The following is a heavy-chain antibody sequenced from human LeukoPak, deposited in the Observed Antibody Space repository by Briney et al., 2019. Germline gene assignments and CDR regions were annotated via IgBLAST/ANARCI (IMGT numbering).Heavy chain of an antibody. V-gene: IGHV4-59*01. CDR2: IYYSGST. D-gene: IGHD3-3*01. J-gene: IGHJ4*02. CDR1: GGSISSYY. Sequence: PSQTLSLTCTVSGGSISSYYWSWIRQPPGKGLEWIGYIYYSGSTNYNPSLKSRVTISVDTSKNQFSLKLSSVTAADTAVYYCARTLHYDFWSGYLPLYYFDYWGQGTLVTVSS. CDR3: ARTLHYDFWSGYLPLYYFDY.